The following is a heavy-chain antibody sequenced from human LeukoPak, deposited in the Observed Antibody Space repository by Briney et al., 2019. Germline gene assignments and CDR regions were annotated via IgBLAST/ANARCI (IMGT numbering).Heavy chain of an antibody. J-gene: IGHJ6*02. CDR3: AREEDNNYYYYGMDV. CDR2: IYTSGST. V-gene: IGHV4-4*07. CDR1: GGSISSYY. D-gene: IGHD2-15*01. Sequence: SETLSLTCTVSGGSISSYYWSWIRQPAGKGLEWIGRIYTSGSTNYNPSLKSRVTMSVDTSKNQFPLKLSSVTAADTAVYYCAREEDNNYYYYGMDVWGQGTTVTVSS.